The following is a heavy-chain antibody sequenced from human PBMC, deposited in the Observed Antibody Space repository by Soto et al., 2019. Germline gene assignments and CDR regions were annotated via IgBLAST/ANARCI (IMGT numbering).Heavy chain of an antibody. Sequence: GGSLRLSCAASGFTFSSYGMHWVRQAPGKGLEWVAVIWYDGSNKYYADSVKGRFTISRDNSKNTLYLQMNSLRAEDTAVYYCARDRIAAGQSSYYGMDVWGQGTTVTVSS. D-gene: IGHD6-6*01. J-gene: IGHJ6*02. CDR1: GFTFSSYG. CDR3: ARDRIAAGQSSYYGMDV. CDR2: IWYDGSNK. V-gene: IGHV3-33*01.